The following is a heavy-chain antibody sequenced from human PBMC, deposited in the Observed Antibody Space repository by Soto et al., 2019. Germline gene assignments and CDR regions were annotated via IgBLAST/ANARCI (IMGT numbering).Heavy chain of an antibody. CDR3: ARELSYNWNDYYYYDGMDV. V-gene: IGHV6-1*01. J-gene: IGHJ6*02. Sequence: SQTLSLTCAISGDSASSNSAAWNWIRQSPSRGLEWLGRTYYRSKWYNDYAVSVKSRITINPDTSKNQFSLQLNSVTPEDTAVYYCARELSYNWNDYYYYDGMDVWSQGTTVTGSS. CDR1: GDSASSNSAA. D-gene: IGHD1-20*01. CDR2: TYYRSKWYN.